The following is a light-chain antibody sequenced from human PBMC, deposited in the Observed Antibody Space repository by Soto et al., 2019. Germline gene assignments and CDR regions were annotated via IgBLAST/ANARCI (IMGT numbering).Light chain of an antibody. CDR1: SSDVGGYNY. CDR2: EVS. CDR3: SSYTSSSNYV. V-gene: IGLV2-14*01. Sequence: QYVLAQPASVYGSPGQSITISRTGTSSDVGGYNYVSWYQQHPGKAPKLMIYEVSNRPSGVSNRFSGSKSGNTASLTISGLQAEDEADYYCSSYTSSSNYVFGTGTKVTVL. J-gene: IGLJ1*01.